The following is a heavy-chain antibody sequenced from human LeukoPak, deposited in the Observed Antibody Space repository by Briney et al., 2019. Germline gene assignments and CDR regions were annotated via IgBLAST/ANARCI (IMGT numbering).Heavy chain of an antibody. V-gene: IGHV3-15*01. CDR2: IKSKTDGGTA. J-gene: IGHJ3*02. CDR3: TRERYCSSTTCPSAFEI. Sequence: GGSLRLSCVASGLSFNYDWMSWVRQAPGKGLEWVGRIKSKTDGGTADYVAPVKGRFTLSRDDSKNTLYLQMNSLKTEDTGVYYCTRERYCSSTTCPSAFEIWGQGTMVTVSS. CDR1: GLSFNYDW. D-gene: IGHD2-2*01.